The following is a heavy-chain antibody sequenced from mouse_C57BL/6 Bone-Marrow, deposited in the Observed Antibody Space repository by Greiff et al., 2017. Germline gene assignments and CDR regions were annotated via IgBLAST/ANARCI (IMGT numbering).Heavy chain of an antibody. CDR2: INPNNGGT. V-gene: IGHV1-26*01. D-gene: IGHD2-3*01. CDR1: GYTFTDYY. J-gene: IGHJ3*01. Sequence: EVQLQQSGPELVKPGASVKISCKASGYTFTDYYMNWVKQSHGKSLEWIGGINPNNGGTSYNQKFKGKATLTVDKSSSTAYMELRSLTSEDSAVYYCARDDGYYGWFAYWGQGTLVTVSA. CDR3: ARDDGYYGWFAY.